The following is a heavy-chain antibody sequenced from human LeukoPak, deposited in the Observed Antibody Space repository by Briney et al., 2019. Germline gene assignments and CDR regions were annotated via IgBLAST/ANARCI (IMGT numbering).Heavy chain of an antibody. CDR2: TYYRSKWYN. D-gene: IGHD6-19*01. Sequence: SQTLSLTCAISGDSVSSNSAAWNWIRQSPSRGLEWLGRTYYRSKWYNDYAVSVKSRITINPDTSKNQFPLQLNSVTPEDTAVYYCARDHSSGWYVGQYYFDYWGQGTLVTVSS. J-gene: IGHJ4*02. CDR3: ARDHSSGWYVGQYYFDY. CDR1: GDSVSSNSAA. V-gene: IGHV6-1*01.